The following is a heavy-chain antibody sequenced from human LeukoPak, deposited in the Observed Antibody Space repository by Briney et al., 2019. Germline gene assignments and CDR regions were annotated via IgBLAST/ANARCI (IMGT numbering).Heavy chain of an antibody. CDR3: ARLGIAVVPAAMGLVDY. Sequence: SETLSLTCTVSGGSISSSSYYWGWIRQPPGKGLEWIGSIYYSGSTYYNPSLKSRVTISVDTSKNQFSLKLSSVTAADTAVYYCARLGIAVVPAAMGLVDYWGQGTLVTVSS. J-gene: IGHJ4*02. D-gene: IGHD2-2*03. V-gene: IGHV4-39*01. CDR2: IYYSGST. CDR1: GGSISSSSYY.